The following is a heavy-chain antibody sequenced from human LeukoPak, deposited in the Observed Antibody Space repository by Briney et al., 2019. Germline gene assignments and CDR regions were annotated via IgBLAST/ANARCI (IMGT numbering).Heavy chain of an antibody. J-gene: IGHJ4*02. D-gene: IGHD5-12*01. CDR3: ARGPSGYHNT. CDR2: IRYDGSNK. CDR1: GFTFSSYG. Sequence: PGGSLRLSCAASGFTFSSYGMHWVRQAPGKGLEWVAFIRYDGSNKYYADSVKGRFTISRDNAKNTLYLQMNSLRAEDTAVYYCARGPSGYHNTGGQGTLVTVSS. V-gene: IGHV3-30*02.